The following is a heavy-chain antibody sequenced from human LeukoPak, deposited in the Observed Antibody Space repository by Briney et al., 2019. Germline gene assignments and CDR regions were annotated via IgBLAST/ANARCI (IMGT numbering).Heavy chain of an antibody. Sequence: ASETLSLTCTVSGGSISSSSYYWGWIRQPPGKGLEWIGSIYYSGSTYYNPSLKSRVTISVDTSKNQFSLKLSSVTAADTAVYYCARQYCSSTSCYELDYWGQGTLVTVSS. CDR2: IYYSGST. CDR1: GGSISSSSYY. CDR3: ARQYCSSTSCYELDY. D-gene: IGHD2-2*01. V-gene: IGHV4-39*01. J-gene: IGHJ4*02.